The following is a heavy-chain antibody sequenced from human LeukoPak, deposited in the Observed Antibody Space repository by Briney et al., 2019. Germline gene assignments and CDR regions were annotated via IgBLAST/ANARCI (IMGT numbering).Heavy chain of an antibody. CDR2: ISYDAGSQ. J-gene: IGHJ4*02. CDR1: GFTFSRYA. Sequence: PGGSLRLSCAASGFTFSRYAIYWVRQAPGKGLEWVAVISYDAGSQYYADSVRGRFTISRDNSKNTLFLQRNNLRAEDTAVYYCAREEGYYFDYWGQGTLVTVSS. V-gene: IGHV3-30*04. CDR3: AREEGYYFDY.